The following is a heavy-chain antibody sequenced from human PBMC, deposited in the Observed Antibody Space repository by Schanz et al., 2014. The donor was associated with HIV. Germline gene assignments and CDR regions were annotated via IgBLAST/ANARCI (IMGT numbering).Heavy chain of an antibody. CDR1: GFTFSTTA. Sequence: LLESGGGLVQPGGSLRLSCAASGFTFSTTAMSWVRQAPGKGLEWVSSISAGGRDTYYADSVKGRFTISRDNSKNTLYLQMNRLRAEDTALYFCANDPELTTITGYFDSWGQGTLVTVSS. J-gene: IGHJ4*02. V-gene: IGHV3-23*01. D-gene: IGHD4-4*01. CDR3: ANDPELTTITGYFDS. CDR2: ISAGGRDT.